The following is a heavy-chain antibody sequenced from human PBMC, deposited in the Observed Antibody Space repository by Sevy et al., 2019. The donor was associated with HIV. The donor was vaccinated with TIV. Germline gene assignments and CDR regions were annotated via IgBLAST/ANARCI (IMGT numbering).Heavy chain of an antibody. J-gene: IGHJ5*01. D-gene: IGHD5-12*01. CDR2: IKPDGSEK. Sequence: GGSLRLSCAASGFAFSRYWMTWVRQAPGKGLEWVANIKPDGSEKYFVCSVRGRFTISRDNAKNSMYLQMNSLRGEDTANNCCTIDSIREPYESNDYGCYYRWFDSWGQGTLVTVSS. CDR1: GFAFSRYW. CDR3: TIDSIREPYESNDYGCYYRWFDS. V-gene: IGHV3-7*01.